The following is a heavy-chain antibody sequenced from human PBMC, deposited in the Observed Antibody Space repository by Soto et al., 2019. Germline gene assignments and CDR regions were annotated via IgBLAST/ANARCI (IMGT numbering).Heavy chain of an antibody. D-gene: IGHD3-22*01. Sequence: LRLSCASSGFTFSSYAMSWVLQAPVKGLEWVSAISGSGGSTYYADSVKGRFTISRDNSKNTLYLQMNSLRAEDTAVYYCAKGRGVMYYYDSSGSDWFDPWGQGTLVTVSS. J-gene: IGHJ5*02. CDR2: ISGSGGST. CDR3: AKGRGVMYYYDSSGSDWFDP. CDR1: GFTFSSYA. V-gene: IGHV3-23*01.